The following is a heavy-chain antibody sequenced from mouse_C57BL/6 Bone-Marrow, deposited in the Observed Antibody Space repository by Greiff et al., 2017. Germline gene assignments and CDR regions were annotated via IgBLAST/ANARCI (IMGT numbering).Heavy chain of an antibody. CDR1: GYAFTNYL. V-gene: IGHV1-54*01. Sequence: QVQLQQSGAELVRPGTSVKVSCKASGYAFTNYLIEWVKQRPGQGLEWIGVINPGSGGTNYNEKFKGKATLTSDKSSSTAYMQLSSLTSEDSAVYICARFGGTGVYFDYWGQGTTLTVSS. D-gene: IGHD1-1*02. CDR2: INPGSGGT. J-gene: IGHJ2*01. CDR3: ARFGGTGVYFDY.